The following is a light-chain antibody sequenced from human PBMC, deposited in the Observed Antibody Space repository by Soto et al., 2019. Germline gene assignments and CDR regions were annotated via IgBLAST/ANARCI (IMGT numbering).Light chain of an antibody. Sequence: QSVLTQPPSASGTPGQRVIISCSGSNSNIGINTVNWYQQLPGTAPKLLNYGNNQRPSGVPDRFSGSKSGTSASLAISGLQSEDEADHYCAAWDDSLNGVVFGGGTQLTVL. CDR1: NSNIGINT. CDR3: AAWDDSLNGVV. J-gene: IGLJ2*01. V-gene: IGLV1-44*01. CDR2: GNN.